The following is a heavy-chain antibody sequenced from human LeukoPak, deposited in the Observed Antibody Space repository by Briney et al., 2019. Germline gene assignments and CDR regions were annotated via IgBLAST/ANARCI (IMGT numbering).Heavy chain of an antibody. CDR3: ARDRAGTGSGGFDP. D-gene: IGHD6-13*01. J-gene: IGHJ5*01. Sequence: GGSLRLSCAASGFTFSNYWMHWVRQAPGKGLVWVSRLNSDGNSTRYAVSVKGRFTVSRDNAKSTLYLQMNSLRVEDTAVYYCARDRAGTGSGGFDPWGQGTLVTVSS. CDR1: GFTFSNYW. V-gene: IGHV3-74*01. CDR2: LNSDGNST.